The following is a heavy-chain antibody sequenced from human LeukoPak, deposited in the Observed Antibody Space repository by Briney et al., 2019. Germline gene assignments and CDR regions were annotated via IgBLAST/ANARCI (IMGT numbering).Heavy chain of an antibody. V-gene: IGHV3-7*01. CDR3: ARDELEMATIDPSFDY. CDR1: GFTFSTYS. CDR2: IKQDGSEK. Sequence: GGSLRLSCAASGFTFSTYSMNWVRQAPGKGLEWVANIKQDGSEKYYVDSVKGRFTISRDNAKNSLYLQMNSLRAEDTAVYYRARDELEMATIDPSFDYWGQGTLVTVSS. J-gene: IGHJ4*02. D-gene: IGHD5-24*01.